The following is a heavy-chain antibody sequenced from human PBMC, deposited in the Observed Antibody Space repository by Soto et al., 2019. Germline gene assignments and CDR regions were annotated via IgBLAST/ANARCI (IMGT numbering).Heavy chain of an antibody. CDR2: IYHSGST. J-gene: IGHJ4*01. D-gene: IGHD6-19*01. V-gene: IGHV4-34*01. Sequence: SETLSLTCAVYGGSFSGYYSSWIRQPPGKGLEWIGYIYHSGSTNYNPSLKSRVSISVDTSKNQFSLNLTSVTAADTAVFYCARADWSGWIDYWGHGTLVTVSS. CDR1: GGSFSGYY. CDR3: ARADWSGWIDY.